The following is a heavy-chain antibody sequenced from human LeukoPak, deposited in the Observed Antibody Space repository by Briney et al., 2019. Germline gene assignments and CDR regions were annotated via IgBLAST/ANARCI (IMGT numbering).Heavy chain of an antibody. V-gene: IGHV3-48*01. CDR2: ISSSSSTI. J-gene: IGHJ4*02. Sequence: GGSLRLSCAASGFTFSSYSMNWVRQAPGKGLEWVSYISSSSSTIYYADSVKGRFTISRDNSKNTLYLQMNSLRAEDTAVYYCARLTAYDSSGYYRGYFDYWGQGTLVTVSS. CDR1: GFTFSSYS. D-gene: IGHD3-22*01. CDR3: ARLTAYDSSGYYRGYFDY.